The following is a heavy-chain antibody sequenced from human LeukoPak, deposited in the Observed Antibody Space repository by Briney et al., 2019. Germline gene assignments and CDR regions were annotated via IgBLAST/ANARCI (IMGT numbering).Heavy chain of an antibody. V-gene: IGHV1-2*02. Sequence: GASVKVSCKASGYTFTDYYIQWVRQAPGQGLEWLGWINPNNGGIKYAQKFQGRVTVTRDTSISTAYMELNDLRSDDTAVYYCARRSGGTTTVNDGFEVWGQGTMVTVSS. J-gene: IGHJ3*01. CDR2: INPNNGGI. CDR3: ARRSGGTTTVNDGFEV. D-gene: IGHD4-17*01. CDR1: GYTFTDYY.